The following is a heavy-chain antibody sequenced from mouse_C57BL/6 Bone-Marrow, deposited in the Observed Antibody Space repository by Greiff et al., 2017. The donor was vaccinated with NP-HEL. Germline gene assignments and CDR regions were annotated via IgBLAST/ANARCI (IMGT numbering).Heavy chain of an antibody. J-gene: IGHJ1*03. CDR2: IYPRSGNT. D-gene: IGHD1-1*01. CDR1: GYTFTSYG. CDR3: AREERLLRWYFDV. V-gene: IGHV1-81*01. Sequence: QVQLKESGAELARPGASVKLSCKASGYTFTSYGISWVKQRTGQGLEWIGEIYPRSGNTYYNEKFKGKATLTADKSSSTAYMELRSLTSEDSAVYFCAREERLLRWYFDVWGTGTTVTVSS.